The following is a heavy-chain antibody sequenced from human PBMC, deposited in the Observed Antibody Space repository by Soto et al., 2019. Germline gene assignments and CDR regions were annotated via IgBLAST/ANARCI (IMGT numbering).Heavy chain of an antibody. CDR3: ARVISSSMDWYFDY. V-gene: IGHV4-59*01. Sequence: KPSETLSLTCTVSGGSISSYYWSWIRQPPGKGLEWIGYIYYSGSTNYNPSLKSRVTISVDTSKNQFSLKLSSVTAADTAVYYCARVISSSMDWYFDYWGQGTLVTVSS. D-gene: IGHD6-6*01. CDR1: GGSISSYY. J-gene: IGHJ4*02. CDR2: IYYSGST.